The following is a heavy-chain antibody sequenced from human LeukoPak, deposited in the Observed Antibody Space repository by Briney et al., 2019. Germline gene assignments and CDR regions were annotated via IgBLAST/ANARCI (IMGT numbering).Heavy chain of an antibody. CDR2: ISPSGGST. CDR3: ATPDGYYDSSGYHY. J-gene: IGHJ4*02. Sequence: ASVKDSCKASGYTFTSYCMHWVRQAPGQGLEWMGIISPSGGSTNYAQKFQGRVTMTRDTSTSTVYMELSSLRSEDTAVYYCATPDGYYDSSGYHYWGQGTLVTVSS. CDR1: GYTFTSYC. V-gene: IGHV1-46*01. D-gene: IGHD3-22*01.